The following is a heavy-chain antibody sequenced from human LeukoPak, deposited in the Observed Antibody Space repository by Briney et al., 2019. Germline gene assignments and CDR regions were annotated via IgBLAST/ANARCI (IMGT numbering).Heavy chain of an antibody. Sequence: ASVKVSCKASGYTFTSYDINWVRQAPGQGLEWMGWMNPNSGNTGYAQKFQGRVTMTRNTSISTAYMELSSLRSEDTAVYYCARGGSRWNGFDPWGQGTLVTVSS. D-gene: IGHD2-15*01. CDR2: MNPNSGNT. V-gene: IGHV1-8*01. CDR1: GYTFTSYD. J-gene: IGHJ5*02. CDR3: ARGGSRWNGFDP.